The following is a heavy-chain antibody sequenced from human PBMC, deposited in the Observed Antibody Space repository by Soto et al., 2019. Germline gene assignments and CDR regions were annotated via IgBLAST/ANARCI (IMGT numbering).Heavy chain of an antibody. D-gene: IGHD1-26*01. CDR1: GYTFTSYG. Sequence: ASVKVSCKASGYTFTSYGISWVRQAPGQGLEWMGWISAYNGNTNYAQKLQGRVTMTTDTSTSTAYMELRSLRSDDTAVYYCAXPAGPIVGATSRHWFDPWGQGTLVTVSS. CDR3: AXPAGPIVGATSRHWFDP. CDR2: ISAYNGNT. V-gene: IGHV1-18*04. J-gene: IGHJ5*02.